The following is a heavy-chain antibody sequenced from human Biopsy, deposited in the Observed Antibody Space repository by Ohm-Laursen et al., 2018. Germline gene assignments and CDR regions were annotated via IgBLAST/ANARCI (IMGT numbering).Heavy chain of an antibody. D-gene: IGHD1-26*01. J-gene: IGHJ3*01. CDR3: ARLNSGTYDASDL. Sequence: SLRLSCAASGFNLGDYAMHWVRQVPGKGLEWVSGIKWNSGKIDYADSVKGRFTISRDNAQNSLYLHMNSLRAEDTAVYYCARLNSGTYDASDLWGQGTMAIVSS. CDR2: IKWNSGKI. V-gene: IGHV3-9*01. CDR1: GFNLGDYA.